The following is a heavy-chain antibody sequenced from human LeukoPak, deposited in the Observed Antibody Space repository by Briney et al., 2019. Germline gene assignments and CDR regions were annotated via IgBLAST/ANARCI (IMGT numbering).Heavy chain of an antibody. CDR1: GGSFSGYY. D-gene: IGHD4-17*01. V-gene: IGHV4-34*01. Sequence: SETLSLTCAVYGGSFSGYYWSWIRQPPEKGLEWIGEINHSGSTNYNPSLKSRVTISVDTSKNQFSLKLSSVTAADTAVYYCARGDYGTGFDPWGQGTLVTVSS. CDR3: ARGDYGTGFDP. J-gene: IGHJ5*02. CDR2: INHSGST.